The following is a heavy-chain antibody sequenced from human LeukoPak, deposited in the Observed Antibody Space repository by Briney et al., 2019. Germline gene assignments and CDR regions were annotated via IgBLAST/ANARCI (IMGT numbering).Heavy chain of an antibody. J-gene: IGHJ4*02. V-gene: IGHV3-23*01. D-gene: IGHD3-22*01. CDR2: ISGSGGST. Sequence: GGSLRLSCAASGFTFSSYTMNWVRQAPGKGLEWVSAISGSGGSTYYADSVKGRFTISRDNSKNTLYLQMNSLRAEDTAVYYCAKRSGDYYQDYWGQGTLVTVSS. CDR3: AKRSGDYYQDY. CDR1: GFTFSSYT.